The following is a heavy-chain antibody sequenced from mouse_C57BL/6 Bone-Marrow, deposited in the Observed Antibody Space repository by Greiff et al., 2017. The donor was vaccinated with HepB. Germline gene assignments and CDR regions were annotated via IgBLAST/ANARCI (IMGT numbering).Heavy chain of an antibody. D-gene: IGHD2-4*01. J-gene: IGHJ3*01. CDR2: IDPETGGT. CDR1: GYTFTDYE. CDR3: TRPLTGDYDAY. V-gene: IGHV1-15*01. Sequence: VQLQQSGAELVRPGASVTLSCKASGYTFTDYEMHWVKQTPVHGLEWIGAIDPETGGTAYNQKFKGKAILTADKSSSTAYMELRSLTSEDSAVYYCTRPLTGDYDAYWGQGTLVTVSA.